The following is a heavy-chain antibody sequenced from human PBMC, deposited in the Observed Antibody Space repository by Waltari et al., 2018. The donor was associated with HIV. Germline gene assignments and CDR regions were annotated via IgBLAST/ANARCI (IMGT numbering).Heavy chain of an antibody. D-gene: IGHD3-16*01. V-gene: IGHV3-9*01. CDR1: GFIFDDYS. CDR3: AKDIWGDNYYYFYGMDV. J-gene: IGHJ6*02. CDR2: ISWNTGSI. Sequence: EVQLVESGGGSVQPGRSLRLSCAACGFIFDDYSMSWVRQATGKGLELVVGISWNTGSIDYADSVKGRFTIARDDAKNSLYLQMNSLRPEDTAFYYCAKDIWGDNYYYFYGMDVCGQGTTLTVSS.